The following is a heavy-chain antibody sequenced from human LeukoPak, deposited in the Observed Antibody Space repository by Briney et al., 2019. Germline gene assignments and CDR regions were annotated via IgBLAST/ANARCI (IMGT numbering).Heavy chain of an antibody. J-gene: IGHJ4*02. Sequence: QTGGSLRLSCAASEFIFSTYSMHWVRQVPGKGLEWVAIISYDGTNKYYADSVQGRFTISRDNSKDTLFLQMNSLRPEDTAVYYCAREYTSGYLRTFDYWGQGTLVTVSS. CDR1: EFIFSTYS. CDR3: AREYTSGYLRTFDY. V-gene: IGHV3-30-3*01. D-gene: IGHD3-22*01. CDR2: ISYDGTNK.